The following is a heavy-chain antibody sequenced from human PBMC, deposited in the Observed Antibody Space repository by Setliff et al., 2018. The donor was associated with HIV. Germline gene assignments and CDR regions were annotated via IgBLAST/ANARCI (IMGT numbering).Heavy chain of an antibody. D-gene: IGHD1-1*01. Sequence: PSETLSLTCDVFGGSFSGYYWSWIRQPAGEGLEWQPAGKGLEWIGRIYTSGSTNYNPSLKSRVTTSVNTSKNQLSLNLSSVTAADTAVYYCARWGETTGIKAFDLWGQGTMVTVSS. V-gene: IGHV4-59*10. J-gene: IGHJ3*01. CDR2: IYTSGST. CDR3: ARWGETTGIKAFDL. CDR1: GGSFSGYY.